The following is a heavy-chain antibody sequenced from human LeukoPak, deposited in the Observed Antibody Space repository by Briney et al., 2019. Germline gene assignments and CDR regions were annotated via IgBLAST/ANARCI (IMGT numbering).Heavy chain of an antibody. CDR2: IYPGDSDT. Sequence: GASLKISCKGSGYSFTSYWLGWVRQMPGKGLECMGIIYPGDSDTRYSPSFQGQVTISADKSISTSYLQWSSLKASDTAMYYCARPRDSGGWYFFDYWGQGTLVTVSS. CDR3: ARPRDSGGWYFFDY. V-gene: IGHV5-51*01. J-gene: IGHJ4*02. CDR1: GYSFTSYW. D-gene: IGHD6-19*01.